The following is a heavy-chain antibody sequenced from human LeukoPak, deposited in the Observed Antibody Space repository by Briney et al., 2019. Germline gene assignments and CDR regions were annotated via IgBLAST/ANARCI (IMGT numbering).Heavy chain of an antibody. Sequence: ASVKVSCKASGYTFTSYDINWVRQATGQGLEWMGWMNPNSGNTGYAQKFQGRVTITADKSTSTAYMELSSLRSEDTAVYYCASSAGAGFYWGQGTLVTVSS. CDR1: GYTFTSYD. CDR3: ASSAGAGFY. CDR2: MNPNSGNT. V-gene: IGHV1-8*01. J-gene: IGHJ4*02. D-gene: IGHD6-25*01.